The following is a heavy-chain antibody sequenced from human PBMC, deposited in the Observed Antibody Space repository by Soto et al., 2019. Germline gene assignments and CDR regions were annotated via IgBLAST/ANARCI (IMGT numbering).Heavy chain of an antibody. J-gene: IGHJ4*02. CDR3: ARENVDTAMVLDY. D-gene: IGHD5-18*01. CDR2: IIPIFGTA. Sequence: SVKVSCKASGGTFSSYAISWVRQAPGQGLEWMGGIIPIFGTANYAQKFQGRVTITADESTSTAYMELNSLRSEDTAVYYCARENVDTAMVLDYWGQGTLVTVSS. CDR1: GGTFSSYA. V-gene: IGHV1-69*13.